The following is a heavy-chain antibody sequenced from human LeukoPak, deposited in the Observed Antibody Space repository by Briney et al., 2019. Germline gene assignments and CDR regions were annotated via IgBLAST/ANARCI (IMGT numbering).Heavy chain of an antibody. V-gene: IGHV4-31*03. Sequence: SETLSLTCTVSGGSISSGGYYWSWIRQHPGKGLEWIGYIYCSGSTYYNPSLKSRVTISVDTSKNQFSLKLSSVTAADTAVYYCARQHPRSYYYDSSGTHLDYWGQGTLVTVSS. J-gene: IGHJ4*02. CDR3: ARQHPRSYYYDSSGTHLDY. D-gene: IGHD3-22*01. CDR1: GGSISSGGYY. CDR2: IYCSGST.